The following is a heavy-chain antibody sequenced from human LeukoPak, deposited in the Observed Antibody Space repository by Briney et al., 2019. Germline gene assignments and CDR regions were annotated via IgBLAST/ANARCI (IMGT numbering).Heavy chain of an antibody. CDR2: INHSGST. J-gene: IGHJ4*02. CDR3: AREVIVVVPAAIYVDY. V-gene: IGHV4-34*01. Sequence: SETLSLTCAVYGGSFSGYYWSWIRQPPGKGLEWGGEINHSGSTNYNPSLKSRVTISVDTSKNQFSLKLSSVTAADTAVYYCAREVIVVVPAAIYVDYWGQGTLVTVSS. D-gene: IGHD2-2*01. CDR1: GGSFSGYY.